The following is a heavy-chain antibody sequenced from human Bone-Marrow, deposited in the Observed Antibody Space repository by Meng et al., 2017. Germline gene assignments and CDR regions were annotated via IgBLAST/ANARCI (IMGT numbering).Heavy chain of an antibody. V-gene: IGHV3-23*01. J-gene: IGHJ3*02. CDR3: AKVVPRGELSPLDAFDI. CDR1: GFTFTIYA. D-gene: IGHD3-10*01. Sequence: GGSLRLSCAASGFTFTIYAMSWVRQAPGKGLEWVSSVGGSGGDTYYADSVKGRFTISRDNFENTLSLQMNSLRAEDTAVYYCAKVVPRGELSPLDAFDIWGQGTMVTVSS. CDR2: VGGSGGDT.